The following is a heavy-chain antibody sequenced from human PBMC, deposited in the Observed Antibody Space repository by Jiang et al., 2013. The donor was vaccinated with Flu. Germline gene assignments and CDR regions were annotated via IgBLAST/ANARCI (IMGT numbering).Heavy chain of an antibody. J-gene: IGHJ4*02. Sequence: LLKPSETLSLTCTVSGGSISSSSYYWGWIRQPPGKGLEWIGSIYYSGSTYYNPSLKSRVTISVDTSKNQFSLKLSSVTAADTAVYYCASSGWELHYFDYWGQGTLVTVSS. V-gene: IGHV4-39*07. CDR2: IYYSGST. CDR3: ASSGWELHYFDY. D-gene: IGHD4-23*01. CDR1: GGSISSSSYY.